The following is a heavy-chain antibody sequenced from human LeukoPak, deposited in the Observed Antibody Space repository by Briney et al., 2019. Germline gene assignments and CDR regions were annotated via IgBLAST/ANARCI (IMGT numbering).Heavy chain of an antibody. J-gene: IGHJ3*02. Sequence: SETLSLPCAVYGASFSGYYWSWIRQPPGTGLEWIGEINHSGSTNYNPSLKSRVTISVDTSKNQFSLKLSSVTAADTAVYYCARETTVTTGAFDIWGQGTMVTVSS. CDR2: INHSGST. D-gene: IGHD4-17*01. V-gene: IGHV4-34*01. CDR1: GASFSGYY. CDR3: ARETTVTTGAFDI.